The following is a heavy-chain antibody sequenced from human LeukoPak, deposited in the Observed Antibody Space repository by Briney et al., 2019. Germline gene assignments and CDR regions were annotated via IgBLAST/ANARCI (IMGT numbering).Heavy chain of an antibody. V-gene: IGHV3-23*01. CDR3: RITITIVGVPTPDTCDY. CDR2: ISGSGGST. D-gene: IGHD3-10*01. J-gene: IGHJ4*02. CDR1: GFTFSSYA. Sequence: GGSLGLPCAASGFTFSSYAMSWVRQAPGKGLGWVSAISGSGGSTYYADSVKGRFTISRDNSKNTLYLQMSSLSPEHPAVYFWRITITIVGVPTPDTCDYWGQGTRVTVSS.